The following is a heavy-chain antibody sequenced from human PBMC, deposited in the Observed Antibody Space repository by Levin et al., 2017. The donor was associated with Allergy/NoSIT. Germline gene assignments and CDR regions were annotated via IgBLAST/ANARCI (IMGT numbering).Heavy chain of an antibody. J-gene: IGHJ4*02. D-gene: IGHD2-2*01. CDR2: INHSGST. CDR1: GGSFSGYY. CDR3: ARGRRWVVVPAALFDY. Sequence: HSQTLSLPCAVYGGSFSGYYWSWIRQPPGKGLEWIGEINHSGSTNYNPSLKSRVTISVDTSKNQFSLKLSSVTAADTAVYYCARGRRWVVVPAALFDYWGQGTLVTVSS. V-gene: IGHV4-34*01.